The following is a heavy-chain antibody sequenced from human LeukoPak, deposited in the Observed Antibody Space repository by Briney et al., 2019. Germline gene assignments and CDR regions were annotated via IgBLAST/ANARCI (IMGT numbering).Heavy chain of an antibody. CDR1: GLTFSDYG. V-gene: IGHV3-64*01. J-gene: IGHJ3*02. CDR2: ISSTGTYT. D-gene: IGHD4-17*01. CDR3: ARGPTVTSFNAFDM. Sequence: GGSLRLSCVGSGLTFSDYGIYWVRQAPGKGLEHVSAISSTGTYTYYANSVRGRFTISRDNSKNTLYLQMGSLRAEDMAVYYCARGPTVTSFNAFDMWGQGTMVTVSS.